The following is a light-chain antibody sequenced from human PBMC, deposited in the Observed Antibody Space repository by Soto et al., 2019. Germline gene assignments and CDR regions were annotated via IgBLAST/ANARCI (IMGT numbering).Light chain of an antibody. V-gene: IGKV3-15*01. J-gene: IGKJ1*01. CDR1: QSVSSN. CDR3: QQYSIWRT. Sequence: EIVMTQSPATLSVSPGARAPLSCRASQSVSSNLAWYQQKAGQAPRLLIYGASTRATGIPARFSGSGSGTEFTLTISSLQSEDFAVYYCQQYSIWRTFGQGTKV. CDR2: GAS.